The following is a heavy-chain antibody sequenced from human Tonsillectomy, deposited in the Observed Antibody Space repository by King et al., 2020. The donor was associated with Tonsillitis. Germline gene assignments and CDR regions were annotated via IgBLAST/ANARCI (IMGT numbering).Heavy chain of an antibody. CDR1: GFTFSTYG. CDR2: ISYDGSNK. CDR3: ARDREKRVTAIFDY. D-gene: IGHD4-23*01. V-gene: IGHV3-33*05. Sequence: VQLVESGGGVVQPGRSLRLSCAASGFTFSTYGMHWVRQAPGKWLEWVAVISYDGSNKYYADSVKGRFTISRDSSKNTLYLQMNRLRAEDTAVYYCARDREKRVTAIFDYWGQGTLVTVSS. J-gene: IGHJ4*02.